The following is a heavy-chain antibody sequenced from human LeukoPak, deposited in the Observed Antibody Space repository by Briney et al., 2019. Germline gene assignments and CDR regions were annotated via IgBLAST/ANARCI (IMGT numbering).Heavy chain of an antibody. V-gene: IGHV4-38-2*02. CDR1: GYSIISGYY. Sequence: SETLSLTCAVSGYSIISGYYWAWIRQSPGKGLECIGSIYHSGTAYYNPSLKSRVTISVDTSKNQFSMKLRSVTAADTAVYFCARERYYGSGGLFVYWGQGTLATVSS. CDR2: IYHSGTA. J-gene: IGHJ4*02. CDR3: ARERYYGSGGLFVY. D-gene: IGHD3-10*01.